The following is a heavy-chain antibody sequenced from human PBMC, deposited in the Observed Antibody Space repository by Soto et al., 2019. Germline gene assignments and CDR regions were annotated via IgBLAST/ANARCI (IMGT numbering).Heavy chain of an antibody. CDR2: INSDGSGT. Sequence: EVQMLESGGGLVQPGGSLRLSCAVSGFTFSNYAMAWVRQAPGKGLVWVSRINSDGSGTSYADSVKGRFTISRDNAKNTLYLQMNSLRAEDTAVYYCAGDTSGWAGWFDPWGQGTLVTVSS. J-gene: IGHJ5*02. CDR3: AGDTSGWAGWFDP. V-gene: IGHV3-74*01. CDR1: GFTFSNYA. D-gene: IGHD6-19*01.